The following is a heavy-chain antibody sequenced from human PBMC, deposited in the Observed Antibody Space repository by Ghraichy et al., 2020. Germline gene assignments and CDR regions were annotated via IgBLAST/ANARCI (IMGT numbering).Heavy chain of an antibody. V-gene: IGHV3-7*01. CDR3: ARDFGGDYDILTGYYEGDY. Sequence: GGSLRLSCAASGFTFSSYWMSWVRQAPGKGLEWVANIKQDGSEKYYVDSVKGRFTISRDNAKNSLYLQMNSLRAEDTAVYYCARDFGGDYDILTGYYEGDYWGQGTLVTVSS. CDR1: GFTFSSYW. J-gene: IGHJ4*02. CDR2: IKQDGSEK. D-gene: IGHD3-9*01.